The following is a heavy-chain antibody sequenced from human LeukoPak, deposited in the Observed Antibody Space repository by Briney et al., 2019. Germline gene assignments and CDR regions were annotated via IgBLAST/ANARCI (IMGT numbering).Heavy chain of an antibody. CDR2: ISSDGNNQ. J-gene: IGHJ1*01. V-gene: IGHV3-30*04. Sequence: GGSLRLSCAASGFTFTNYILHWVRQAPGRGLEWVAVISSDGNNQYYADSVKGRFTISRDNPNSTLYLLMNTLRADDSAVYYCARDPDDFSNLEYFHHWGQGTLVTVSS. CDR3: ARDPDDFSNLEYFHH. D-gene: IGHD4-11*01. CDR1: GFTFTNYI.